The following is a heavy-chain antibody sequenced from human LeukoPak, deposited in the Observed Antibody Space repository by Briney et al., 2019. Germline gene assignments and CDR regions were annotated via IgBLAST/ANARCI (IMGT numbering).Heavy chain of an antibody. CDR2: INHSGST. CDR3: ARREALLWFGELFPLYFDY. CDR1: GGSFSGYY. D-gene: IGHD3-10*01. V-gene: IGHV4-34*01. J-gene: IGHJ4*02. Sequence: PSETLSLTCAVYGGSFSGYYWSWIRQPPGKGLEWIGEINHSGSTNYNPSLKSRVTISVDTSKSQFSLKLSSVTAADTAVYYCARREALLWFGELFPLYFDYWGQGTLVTVSS.